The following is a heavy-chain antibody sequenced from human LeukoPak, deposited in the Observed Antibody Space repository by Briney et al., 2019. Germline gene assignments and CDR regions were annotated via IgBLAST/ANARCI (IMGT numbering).Heavy chain of an antibody. J-gene: IGHJ4*02. D-gene: IGHD5-12*01. CDR3: ARDWLQRPDYYFDY. CDR2: ISYDGSNK. V-gene: IGHV3-30-3*01. CDR1: GFTLSSYA. Sequence: GGSLRLSCAASGFTLSSYAMHWVRQAPGKGLEWVAVISYDGSNKYYADSVKGRFTISRDNSKNTLYLQMNSLRAEDTAVYYCARDWLQRPDYYFDYWGQGTLVTVSS.